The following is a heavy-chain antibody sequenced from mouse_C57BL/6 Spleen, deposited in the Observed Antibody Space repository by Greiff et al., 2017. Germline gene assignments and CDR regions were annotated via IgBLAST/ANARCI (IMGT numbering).Heavy chain of an antibody. CDR2: IDPEDGET. CDR1: GFNIKDYY. D-gene: IGHD1-1*01. J-gene: IGHJ4*01. V-gene: IGHV14-2*01. Sequence: VQLQQSGAELVKPGASVKLSCTASGFNIKDYYMHWVKQRTEQGLEWIGRIDPEDGETKYAPKFQGKATITADTSSNTAYLQLSSLTSEDTAVYYCGLYCGSSYVGDYAMDYWGQGTSVTVSS. CDR3: GLYCGSSYVGDYAMDY.